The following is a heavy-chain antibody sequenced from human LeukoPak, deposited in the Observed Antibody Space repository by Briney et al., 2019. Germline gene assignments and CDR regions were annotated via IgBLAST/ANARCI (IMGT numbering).Heavy chain of an antibody. J-gene: IGHJ4*02. CDR1: GFTFSSYW. D-gene: IGHD6-6*01. CDR2: IKQDGSEK. CDR3: ARVRGSSYFDY. Sequence: GGSLRLSCAASGFTFSSYWMSWVRQAPGKGLEWVANIKQDGSEKYYVDSVRGRFTISRDNAKNSLYLQMNSLRAEDTAVYYCARVRGSSYFDYWGQGTLVTVSS. V-gene: IGHV3-7*01.